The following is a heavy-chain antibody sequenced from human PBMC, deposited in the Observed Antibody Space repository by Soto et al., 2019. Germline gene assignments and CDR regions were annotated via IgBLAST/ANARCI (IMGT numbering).Heavy chain of an antibody. V-gene: IGHV3-15*07. Sequence: GGSLRLSCAASGFTFSNAWMNWVRQAPGKGLEWVGRIKSKTDGGTTDYAAPVKGRFTISRDDSKNTLYLQMNSLKTEDTAVYYCTTDPRYYDFWSGYYSGGYWGQGTLVTVSS. J-gene: IGHJ4*02. CDR2: IKSKTDGGTT. CDR1: GFTFSNAW. D-gene: IGHD3-3*01. CDR3: TTDPRYYDFWSGYYSGGY.